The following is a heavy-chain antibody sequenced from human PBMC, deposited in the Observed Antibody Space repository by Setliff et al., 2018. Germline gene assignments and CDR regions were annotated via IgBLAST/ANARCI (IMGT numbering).Heavy chain of an antibody. D-gene: IGHD3-9*01. Sequence: VGSLRLSCAASGFTFSSYWMHWVRQAPGKGLVWVSRINSDGSSTSYADSVKGRFTISRDNAKNTLYLQMNSLKAEDTAVYYCARDYVLRYFDRPHTLWSYYYYGMDVWGQGTTVTVS. CDR1: GFTFSSYW. V-gene: IGHV3-74*01. CDR3: ARDYVLRYFDRPHTLWSYYYYGMDV. CDR2: INSDGSST. J-gene: IGHJ6*02.